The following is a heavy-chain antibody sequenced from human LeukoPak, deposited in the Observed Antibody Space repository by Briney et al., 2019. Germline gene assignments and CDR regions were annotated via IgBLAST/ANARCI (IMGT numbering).Heavy chain of an antibody. CDR1: GYTFTGYY. Sequence: ASVKVSCKASGYTFTGYYMHWVRQAPGQGLEWMGWINPNSGGTNYAQKFQGRVTMTRDTSISTAYMELRRLRSDDTAVYYCARERVRGGGYSYGGYYFDYWGQGTLVTVSS. CDR3: ARERVRGGGYSYGGYYFDY. CDR2: INPNSGGT. J-gene: IGHJ4*02. V-gene: IGHV1-2*02. D-gene: IGHD5-18*01.